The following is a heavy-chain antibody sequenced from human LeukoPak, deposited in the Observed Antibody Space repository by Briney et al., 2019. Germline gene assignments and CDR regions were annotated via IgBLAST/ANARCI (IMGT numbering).Heavy chain of an antibody. V-gene: IGHV4-34*01. D-gene: IGHD2-2*01. CDR2: INHSGST. J-gene: IGHJ3*02. CDR1: GGSFSGYY. Sequence: SETLSLTCAVYGGSFSGYYWSWIRQPPGKGLEWIGEINHSGSTNYNPSLKSRVTISVDTSKNQFSLKLSSVTAADTAVYYCAGDIVVVPLDAFDIWGQGTMVTVSS. CDR3: AGDIVVVPLDAFDI.